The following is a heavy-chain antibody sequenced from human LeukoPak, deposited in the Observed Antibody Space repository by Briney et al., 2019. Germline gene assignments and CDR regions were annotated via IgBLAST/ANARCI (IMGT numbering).Heavy chain of an antibody. CDR3: ARTSYCSSTSCYDVYYFDY. V-gene: IGHV4-59*08. CDR2: IYYSGST. D-gene: IGHD2-2*01. J-gene: IGHJ4*02. CDR1: GGSISSYY. Sequence: SETLSLTCTVSGGSISSYYWSWIRQPPGKGLEWIGYIYYSGSTNYNPSLKSRVTITVDTSKNQFSLQLSSVTAADTAVYYCARTSYCSSTSCYDVYYFDYWGQGTLVTVSS.